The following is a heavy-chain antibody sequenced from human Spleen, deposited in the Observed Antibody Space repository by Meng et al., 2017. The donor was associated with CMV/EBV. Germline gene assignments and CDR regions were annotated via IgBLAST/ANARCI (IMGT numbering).Heavy chain of an antibody. CDR2: SSAYNGNT. Sequence: LLPFGAEDKRPGSSVKVSCKASGYTFTSYGISWGRQSPGQGLEWMGWSSAYNGNTNDAQKLQGRVTMTTDTATSTAYMELSMLRSDDTAVYYYSTLQTSSGWDDDYWGQGTLVTVSS. V-gene: IGHV1-18*01. CDR3: STLQTSSGWDDDY. CDR1: GYTFTSYG. J-gene: IGHJ4*02. D-gene: IGHD6-19*01.